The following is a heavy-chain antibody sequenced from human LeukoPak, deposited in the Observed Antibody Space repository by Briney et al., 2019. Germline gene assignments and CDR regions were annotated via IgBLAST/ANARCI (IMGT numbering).Heavy chain of an antibody. CDR1: GCTFTGYY. Sequence: ASVKVSCKASGCTFTGYYMHWVRQAPGQGLEWMGRITPNSVGTNYAQKFQGRVTITRDTSISTAYMELSRLRSDDTAVYYCARVGSSSWSAINFDYWGQGTLVTVSS. V-gene: IGHV1-2*06. D-gene: IGHD6-13*01. CDR3: ARVGSSSWSAINFDY. J-gene: IGHJ4*02. CDR2: ITPNSVGT.